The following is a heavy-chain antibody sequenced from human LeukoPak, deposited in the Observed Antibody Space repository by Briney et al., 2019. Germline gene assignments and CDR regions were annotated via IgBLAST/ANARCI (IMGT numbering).Heavy chain of an antibody. D-gene: IGHD5-24*01. Sequence: GGSLRLSCVALEFSFETYWMSWVRQAPGKGPEWVGNINEDGSEKHYVGSVRGRFTISRDNADNPLHLQMNSLRPEDMAVYYCARGETMDVWGKGTTVTVSS. CDR2: INEDGSEK. CDR1: EFSFETYW. CDR3: ARGETMDV. V-gene: IGHV3-7*01. J-gene: IGHJ6*03.